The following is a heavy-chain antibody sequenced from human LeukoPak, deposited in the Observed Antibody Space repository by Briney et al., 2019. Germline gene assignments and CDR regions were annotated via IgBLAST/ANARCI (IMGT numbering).Heavy chain of an antibody. D-gene: IGHD6-6*01. J-gene: IGHJ5*02. CDR2: IYTSGST. Sequence: SETLSLTCTVSGGSISSYYWSWIRQPAGKGLEWIGRIYTSGSTNYNPSLKSRVTMSVDMSKNQFSLKLSSVTAADTAVYYCARDGYSSSSGWFDPWGQGTLVTVSS. V-gene: IGHV4-4*07. CDR3: ARDGYSSSSGWFDP. CDR1: GGSISSYY.